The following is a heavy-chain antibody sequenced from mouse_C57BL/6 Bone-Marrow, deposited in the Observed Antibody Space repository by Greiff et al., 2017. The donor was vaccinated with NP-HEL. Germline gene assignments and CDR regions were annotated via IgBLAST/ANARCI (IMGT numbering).Heavy chain of an antibody. CDR3: ARFRYYGFDY. J-gene: IGHJ2*01. Sequence: QVQLKESGAELARPGASVKLSCRASGYTFTSYGISGVKQRTGQGLEWIGEIYPRSGNNYYNEKFKGKATLTADKSSSTEYMELRGLTSEDSAVYFCARFRYYGFDYWGQGTTLTVSS. V-gene: IGHV1-81*01. CDR1: GYTFTSYG. D-gene: IGHD1-1*01. CDR2: IYPRSGNN.